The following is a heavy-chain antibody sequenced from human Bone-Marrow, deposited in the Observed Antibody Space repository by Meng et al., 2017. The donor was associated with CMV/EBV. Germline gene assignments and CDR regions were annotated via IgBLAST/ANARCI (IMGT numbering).Heavy chain of an antibody. D-gene: IGHD3-16*02. CDR1: GFTVSSNY. V-gene: IGHV3-53*01. Sequence: GESLKISCAASGFTVSSNYMSWVRQAPGKGLEWVSVIYSGGSTYYADSVKGRFTISRDNSKNSLYLQMNRLRAEDTAVYFCAREESAWRYQVQLHFDMDVWGQGTTVTVSS. CDR3: AREESAWRYQVQLHFDMDV. CDR2: IYSGGST. J-gene: IGHJ6*02.